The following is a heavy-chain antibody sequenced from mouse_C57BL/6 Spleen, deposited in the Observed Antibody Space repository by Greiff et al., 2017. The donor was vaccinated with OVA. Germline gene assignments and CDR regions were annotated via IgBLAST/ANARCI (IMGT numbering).Heavy chain of an antibody. Sequence: QVQLQQSGPELVKPGASVKISCKASGYSFPSYYIHWVKQRPGQGLEWIGWIYPGSGNTKYNEKFKGKATLTADTSSSTAYMQLSSLTSEDSAVYYCAREEMDYGSSYYAMDYWGQGTSVTVSS. V-gene: IGHV1-66*01. D-gene: IGHD1-1*01. CDR2: IYPGSGNT. CDR1: GYSFPSYY. J-gene: IGHJ4*01. CDR3: AREEMDYGSSYYAMDY.